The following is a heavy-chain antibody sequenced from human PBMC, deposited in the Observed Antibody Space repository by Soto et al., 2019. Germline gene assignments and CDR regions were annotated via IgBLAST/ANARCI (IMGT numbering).Heavy chain of an antibody. Sequence: QVQLVESGGGVVQPGRSLRLSCAASGFTFSSYGMHWVRQAPAKGLEWVAVISYDGSNKYYADSVKGRFTISRDNSKNTLYLQMNSLRAEDTAVYYCAKGLRYCSSTSCQGWGQGTLVTVSS. CDR3: AKGLRYCSSTSCQG. D-gene: IGHD2-2*01. CDR1: GFTFSSYG. V-gene: IGHV3-30*18. CDR2: ISYDGSNK. J-gene: IGHJ4*02.